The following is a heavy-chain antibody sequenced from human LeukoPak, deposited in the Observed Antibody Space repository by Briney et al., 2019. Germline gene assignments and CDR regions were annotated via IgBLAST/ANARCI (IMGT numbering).Heavy chain of an antibody. CDR2: ISSGGAST. J-gene: IGHJ4*02. CDR1: GFTFSSYG. Sequence: GGSLRLSCAASGFTFSSYGMSWVRQAPGKGLEWVSTISSGGASTSYADSVKGRFTISRDNSKNIVFLQMNDLRTEDTAFYYCTRDSANYHFAYWGQGALVTVSS. CDR3: TRDSANYHFAY. D-gene: IGHD4/OR15-4a*01. V-gene: IGHV3-23*01.